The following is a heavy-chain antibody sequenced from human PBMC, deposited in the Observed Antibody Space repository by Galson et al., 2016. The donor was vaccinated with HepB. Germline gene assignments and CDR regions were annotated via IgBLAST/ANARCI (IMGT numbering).Heavy chain of an antibody. CDR3: VHNGYNFGPLDY. J-gene: IGHJ4*02. CDR2: IYWDDDK. V-gene: IGHV2-5*02. D-gene: IGHD5-24*01. CDR1: GFSLSTGAVG. Sequence: PALVKPTQTLTLTCTFSGFSLSTGAVGVGWIRQPPGKALKWLALIYWDDDKRYSPSLKSRLYITKDTSKNQVVLRMTNMDPVDTATYFCVHNGYNFGPLDYWGQGIPVTVAA.